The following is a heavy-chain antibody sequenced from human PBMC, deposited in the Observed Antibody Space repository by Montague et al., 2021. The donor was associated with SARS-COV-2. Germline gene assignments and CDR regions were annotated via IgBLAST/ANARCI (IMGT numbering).Heavy chain of an antibody. D-gene: IGHD2-21*02. CDR1: GDSVSSNIAT. Sequence: AISGDSVSSNIATWNWIRQSPSRGLEWLGRTYYRSKWYNDYAVSVKSRVIINPDTSNNRISLQLNSVTPEDTAVYYCARAYCGGDCYFYWYFDLWGRGTLVTVSS. V-gene: IGHV6-1*01. CDR3: ARAYCGGDCYFYWYFDL. J-gene: IGHJ2*01. CDR2: TYYRSKWYN.